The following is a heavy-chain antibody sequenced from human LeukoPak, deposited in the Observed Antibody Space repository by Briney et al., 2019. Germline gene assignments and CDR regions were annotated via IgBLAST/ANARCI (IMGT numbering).Heavy chain of an antibody. J-gene: IGHJ5*02. Sequence: GASVKVSCKASGGTFSSYAISWVRQAPGQGLEWMGGIIPIFGTANYAQKFQGRVTITTDESTSTAYMELSSLRSEDTAVYYCARFAVVPAAIGGWFDPWGQGTLVTVSS. D-gene: IGHD2-2*02. V-gene: IGHV1-69*05. CDR2: IIPIFGTA. CDR3: ARFAVVPAAIGGWFDP. CDR1: GGTFSSYA.